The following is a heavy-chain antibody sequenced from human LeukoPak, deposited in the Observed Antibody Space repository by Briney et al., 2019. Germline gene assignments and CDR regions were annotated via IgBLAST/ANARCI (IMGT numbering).Heavy chain of an antibody. CDR2: INTNTGNT. Sequence: ASVKVSCKASGYTWTSYAMNWVRQAPGQGLEWMGWINTNTGNTTYAHGFKGRFVFSLDTSVSTAYLKISSLKAEDTAVYYCARGINSMVRGVIITAIWFVPWGQGTMVSVSS. CDR3: ARGINSMVRGVIITAIWFVP. J-gene: IGHJ5*02. D-gene: IGHD3-10*01. V-gene: IGHV7-4-1*02. CDR1: GYTWTSYA.